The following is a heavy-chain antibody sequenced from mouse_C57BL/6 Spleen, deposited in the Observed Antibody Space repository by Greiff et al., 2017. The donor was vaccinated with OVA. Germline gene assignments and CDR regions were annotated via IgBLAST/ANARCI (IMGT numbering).Heavy chain of an antibody. D-gene: IGHD1-1*01. V-gene: IGHV5-6*01. CDR3: ARITTVVAEYFDV. CDR1: GFTFSSYG. Sequence: EVNVVESGGDLVKPGGSLQLSCAASGFTFSSYGMSWVRQTPDKRLEWVATISSGGSYTYYPDSVKGRFTISRDNAKNTLYLQMSSLKSEDTAMYYCARITTVVAEYFDVWGTGTTVTVSS. J-gene: IGHJ1*03. CDR2: ISSGGSYT.